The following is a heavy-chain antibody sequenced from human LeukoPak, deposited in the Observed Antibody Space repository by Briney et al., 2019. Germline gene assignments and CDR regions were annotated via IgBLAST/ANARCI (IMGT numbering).Heavy chain of an antibody. V-gene: IGHV4-59*01. Sequence: SETLSLTCTVSGGSISSYYWSWIRQPPGKGLEWIGYIYYSGSTNYNPSLKSRVTISVDTSKNQFSLKLSSVTAADPAVYYCARDLLRVTIFGVVIPGYMDVWGKGTTVTVSS. CDR2: IYYSGST. CDR1: GGSISSYY. CDR3: ARDLLRVTIFGVVIPGYMDV. J-gene: IGHJ6*03. D-gene: IGHD3-3*01.